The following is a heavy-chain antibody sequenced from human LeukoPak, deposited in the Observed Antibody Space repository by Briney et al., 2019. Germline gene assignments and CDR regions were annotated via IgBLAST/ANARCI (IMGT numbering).Heavy chain of an antibody. Sequence: TGGSLRLSCAASGFTFSNYAMHWVRQAPGKGLECVSAISSNGDTTYYANSVKGRFTISRDNSKNTLYLQMGSLRADDMALYYCAKRRLGYSSILDAFDIWGQGTMVTVSS. CDR2: ISSNGDTT. CDR1: GFTFSNYA. J-gene: IGHJ3*02. D-gene: IGHD6-13*01. V-gene: IGHV3-64*01. CDR3: AKRRLGYSSILDAFDI.